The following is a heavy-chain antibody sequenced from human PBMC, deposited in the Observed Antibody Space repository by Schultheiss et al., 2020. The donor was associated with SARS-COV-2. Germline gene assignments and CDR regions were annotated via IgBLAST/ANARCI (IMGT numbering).Heavy chain of an antibody. J-gene: IGHJ6*02. D-gene: IGHD2/OR15-2a*01. V-gene: IGHV1-2*02. Sequence: ASVKVSCKASGYTFTGYYMHWVRQAPGQGLEWMGWINPNSGGTNYAQKFQGRVSMTRDTSINTAYMELSGLRSEDTAVYYCARDNRYGYYYYGMDVWGQGTTVTVSS. CDR3: ARDNRYGYYYYGMDV. CDR2: INPNSGGT. CDR1: GYTFTGYY.